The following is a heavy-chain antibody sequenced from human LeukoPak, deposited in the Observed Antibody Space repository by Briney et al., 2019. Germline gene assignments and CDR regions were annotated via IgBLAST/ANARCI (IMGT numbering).Heavy chain of an antibody. Sequence: GGSLRLSCAPSGFTFSNYEMNWVRQAPGKELEWVSYISGSGRTIYYADSVKGRFTISRDNTNNSLSLQMDSLRAEDTAIYYCVRGHYYASGTFDSWGQGTLVTVSS. CDR3: VRGHYYASGTFDS. J-gene: IGHJ4*02. V-gene: IGHV3-48*03. D-gene: IGHD3-10*01. CDR1: GFTFSNYE. CDR2: ISGSGRTI.